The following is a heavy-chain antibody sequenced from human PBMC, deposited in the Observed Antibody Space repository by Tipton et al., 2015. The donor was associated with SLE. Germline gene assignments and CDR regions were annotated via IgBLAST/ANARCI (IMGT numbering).Heavy chain of an antibody. Sequence: TLSLTCTVSSGSITNYYWSWIRQPPGKGLEWLGYIYDSGNTFYNPSLKSRLTMSVDTSKNQFSVTLSSVSAADTAVYFCARGMLTWRGAIIGVDVWGQGTSVNVSS. J-gene: IGHJ6*02. CDR1: SGSITNYY. D-gene: IGHD2-8*01. CDR3: ARGMLTWRGAIIGVDV. CDR2: IYDSGNT. V-gene: IGHV4-59*13.